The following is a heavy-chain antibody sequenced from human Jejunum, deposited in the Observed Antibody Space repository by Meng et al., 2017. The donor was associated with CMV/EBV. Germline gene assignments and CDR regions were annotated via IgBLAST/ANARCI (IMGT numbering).Heavy chain of an antibody. Sequence: LSCVGSGFTFSSYSMPWVRQAPGKGLEWVSSIGTSSIVTHYADSVKGRFTISRDNAKNSLFLQMNSLRVEDTAVYYCVRGTYGDYENWGQGTLVTVSS. CDR3: VRGTYGDYEN. V-gene: IGHV3-21*01. D-gene: IGHD4-17*01. CDR2: IGTSSIVT. J-gene: IGHJ4*02. CDR1: GFTFSSYS.